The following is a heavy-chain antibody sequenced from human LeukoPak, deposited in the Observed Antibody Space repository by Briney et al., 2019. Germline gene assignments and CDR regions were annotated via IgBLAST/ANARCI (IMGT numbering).Heavy chain of an antibody. V-gene: IGHV3-9*03. J-gene: IGHJ3*02. CDR2: ISWNSGSV. CDR3: AKGLVGATSDAFDI. Sequence: GGSLRLSCAASGFTFDDYAMHWVRQAPGKGLEWASGISWNSGSVGYSDSVKGRFTISRDNAKNSLYLQMNSLRAEDMALYYCAKGLVGATSDAFDIWGQGTMVTVSS. D-gene: IGHD1-26*01. CDR1: GFTFDDYA.